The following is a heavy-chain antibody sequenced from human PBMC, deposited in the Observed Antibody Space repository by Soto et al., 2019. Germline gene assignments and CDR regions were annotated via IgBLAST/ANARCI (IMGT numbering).Heavy chain of an antibody. CDR2: IIPIFGTA. D-gene: IGHD4-4*01. Sequence: ASVKVSCKASGGTFSSYAISWVRQAPGQGLEWMGGIIPIFGTANYAQKFQGRVTITADKSTSTAYMELSSLRSEDTAVYYCARKEYSNYLYYYYGMDVWGQGTTVPVSS. CDR3: ARKEYSNYLYYYYGMDV. CDR1: GGTFSSYA. V-gene: IGHV1-69*06. J-gene: IGHJ6*02.